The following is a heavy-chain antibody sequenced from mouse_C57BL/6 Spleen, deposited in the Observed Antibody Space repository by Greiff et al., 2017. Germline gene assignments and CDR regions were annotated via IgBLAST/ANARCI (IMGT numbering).Heavy chain of an antibody. CDR1: GYAFTNYL. D-gene: IGHD1-1*01. V-gene: IGHV1-54*01. CDR3: ARYGYGSPWFAY. J-gene: IGHJ3*01. CDR2: INPGSGGT. Sequence: VQLQQSGAELVRPGTSVKVSCKASGYAFTNYLIEWVKQRPGQGLEWIGVINPGSGGTNYNEKFKGKATLTADKSSSTAYMQLSSLTSEDSAVYFGARYGYGSPWFAYWGQGTLVTVSA.